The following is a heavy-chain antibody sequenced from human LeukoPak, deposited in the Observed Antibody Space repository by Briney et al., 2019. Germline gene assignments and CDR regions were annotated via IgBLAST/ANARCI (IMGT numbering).Heavy chain of an antibody. V-gene: IGHV3-21*01. CDR2: ISSSSTYI. Sequence: GGSLRLSGAASGFSVSSCCVNWVRQAPGKGLEWFSCISSSSTYIYYADSVRGRFAISREHAKNSLYLQMNSLRADDPAVYYCVRENHGSFDYWGQGSLVTVSS. CDR1: GFSVSSCC. J-gene: IGHJ4*02. CDR3: VRENHGSFDY. D-gene: IGHD1-14*01.